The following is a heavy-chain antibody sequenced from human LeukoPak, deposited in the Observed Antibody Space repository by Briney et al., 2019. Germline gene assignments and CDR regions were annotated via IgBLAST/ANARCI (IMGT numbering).Heavy chain of an antibody. CDR1: GDSISGNHY. CDR2: IYTSGST. V-gene: IGHV4-61*02. CDR3: ARDHGYYYYMDV. Sequence: PSETLSLTCTVSGDSISGNHYWNWIRQPPGKGLEWIGRIYTSGSTNYNPSLKSRVTISVDTSKNQFSLKLSSVTAADTAVYYCARDHGYYYYMDVWGKGTTVTVSS. J-gene: IGHJ6*03.